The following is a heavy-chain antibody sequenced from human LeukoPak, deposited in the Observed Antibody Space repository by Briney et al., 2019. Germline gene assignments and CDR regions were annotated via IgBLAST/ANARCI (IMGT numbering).Heavy chain of an antibody. CDR1: GFTFSSYA. J-gene: IGHJ4*02. CDR2: IYSGGST. V-gene: IGHV3-53*01. Sequence: PGGSLRLSCAASGFTFSSYAMHWVRQAPGKGLEWVSVIYSGGSTYYADSVKGRFAISRDKSKNTLYLQMNSLRAEDTAVYYCASVGPPFDYWGQGTLVTVSS. CDR3: ASVGPPFDY.